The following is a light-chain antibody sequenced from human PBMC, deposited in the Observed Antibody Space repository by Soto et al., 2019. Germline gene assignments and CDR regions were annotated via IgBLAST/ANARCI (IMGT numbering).Light chain of an antibody. V-gene: IGKV1-27*01. CDR1: QGIANY. Sequence: DIQMTQSPSSLSASVGDRVTITCRASQGIANYLAWYQQRPGKVPTLLIYAAYTLHSGVQSRFSGSGSGTDFTLTIRSLQPEDVATYYCKKYDRVPLTFGQGTRLEIK. CDR3: KKYDRVPLT. CDR2: AAY. J-gene: IGKJ5*01.